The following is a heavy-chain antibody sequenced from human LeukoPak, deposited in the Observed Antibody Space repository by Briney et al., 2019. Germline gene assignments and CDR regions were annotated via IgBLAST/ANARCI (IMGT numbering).Heavy chain of an antibody. J-gene: IGHJ4*02. Sequence: PSETLSLTCTVSGGSISSYYWSWLRQPPGKGLEWIGYIYYSGSTNYNPSLKSRVTISVDTSKNQFSLKLSSVTAADTAVYYCARTYCGGDCYIDYWGQGTLVTVSS. CDR3: ARTYCGGDCYIDY. CDR1: GGSISSYY. CDR2: IYYSGST. D-gene: IGHD2-21*02. V-gene: IGHV4-59*01.